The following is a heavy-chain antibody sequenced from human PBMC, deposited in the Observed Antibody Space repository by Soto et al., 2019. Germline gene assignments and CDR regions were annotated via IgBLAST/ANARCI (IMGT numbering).Heavy chain of an antibody. D-gene: IGHD3-16*02. V-gene: IGHV1-18*01. CDR1: GYTFTSYG. Sequence: RASVKVSCKASGYTFTSYGISWVRQAPGQGLEWMGWISAYNGNTNYAQKLQGRVTMTTDTSTSTAYMELRSLRSDDTAVYYCARAYDKDYDYIWGSYRYPVYWGQGTLVTVSS. J-gene: IGHJ4*02. CDR2: ISAYNGNT. CDR3: ARAYDKDYDYIWGSYRYPVY.